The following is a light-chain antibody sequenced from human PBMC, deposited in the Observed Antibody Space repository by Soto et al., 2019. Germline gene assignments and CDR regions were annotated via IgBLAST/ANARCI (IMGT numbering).Light chain of an antibody. Sequence: QSVLTRSPSASGTPGQTIAISCSGGSSNIGSHTVNWYQQLPGTAPRLLIYSNTQRPSGVPDRFSGSKSGTSASLAISGLQSEYEGDYYCAAWDDSMNGVVFGGGTKLTVL. V-gene: IGLV1-44*01. J-gene: IGLJ2*01. CDR1: SSNIGSHT. CDR2: SNT. CDR3: AAWDDSMNGVV.